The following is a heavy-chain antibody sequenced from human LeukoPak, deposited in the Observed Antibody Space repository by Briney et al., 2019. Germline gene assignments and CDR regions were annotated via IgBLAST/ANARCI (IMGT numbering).Heavy chain of an antibody. CDR1: GFTVSDYW. CDR2: IKQDGSEK. D-gene: IGHD6-6*01. J-gene: IGHJ4*02. Sequence: GGSLRLSCAASGFTVSDYWMSCVRQAPGKGLEWEANIKQDGSEKYYVDSVTGRFTISRDNAKNSLYLQMNHLRAEDTAVYYCARWATSFVFWGQGTLVTVSS. CDR3: ARWATSFVF. V-gene: IGHV3-7*01.